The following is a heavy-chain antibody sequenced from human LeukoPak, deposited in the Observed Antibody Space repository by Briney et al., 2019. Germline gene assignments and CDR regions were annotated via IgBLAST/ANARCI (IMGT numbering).Heavy chain of an antibody. J-gene: IGHJ4*02. CDR2: ISSYNGNT. V-gene: IGHV1-18*04. D-gene: IGHD3/OR15-3a*01. CDR1: GYTFTGYY. Sequence: ASVKVSCKASGYTFTGYYMHWVRQAPGQGLEWIGWISSYNGNTNSAQKFHDTVTMSTDTSSGTAYMEMRSLTSDDTAVYYCARAQGDFWTTYNAYWGQGTLVTVSS. CDR3: ARAQGDFWTTYNAY.